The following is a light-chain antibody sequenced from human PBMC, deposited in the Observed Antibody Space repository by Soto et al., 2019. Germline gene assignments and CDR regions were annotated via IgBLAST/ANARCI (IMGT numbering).Light chain of an antibody. CDR3: QQYNNWPS. J-gene: IGKJ5*01. V-gene: IGKV3-15*01. CDR2: DIS. Sequence: EIVLMQSPGTLSLSPGERATLSCRASQTVSRNLAWYQQRPGQAPRLLMYDISTRAAGVPARFSGSGSETEFTLTIRSLQSEDFAVYFCQQYNNWPSFGQGTRLEIK. CDR1: QTVSRN.